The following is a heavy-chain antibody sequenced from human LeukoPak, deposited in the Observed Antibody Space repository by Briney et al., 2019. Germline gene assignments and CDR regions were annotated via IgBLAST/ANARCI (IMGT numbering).Heavy chain of an antibody. D-gene: IGHD2-2*01. CDR3: ASLWPYQLSAFDI. CDR1: GGSFSGYY. V-gene: IGHV4-34*01. CDR2: INHSGST. Sequence: SETLSLTCAVYGGSFSGYYRSWIRQPPGKGLEWIGEINHSGSTNYNPSLKSRVTISVDTSKIQFSLKLSSVTAADTAVYYCASLWPYQLSAFDIWGQGTMVTVSS. J-gene: IGHJ3*02.